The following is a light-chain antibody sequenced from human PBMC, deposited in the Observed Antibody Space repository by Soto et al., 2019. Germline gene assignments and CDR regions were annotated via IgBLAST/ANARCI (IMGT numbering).Light chain of an antibody. V-gene: IGKV3-20*01. J-gene: IGKJ5*01. CDR1: QSVSNNY. CDR3: PHYGDTRRIT. CDR2: GAS. Sequence: EIVLTQSPGTLSLSPGERATLSCRASQSVSNNYLAWYQQKRSQAPRLLMYGASSRATGIPDRFSGSGSGTDFTLTISRLELDAFAMYNSPHYGDTRRITFGQGTRL.